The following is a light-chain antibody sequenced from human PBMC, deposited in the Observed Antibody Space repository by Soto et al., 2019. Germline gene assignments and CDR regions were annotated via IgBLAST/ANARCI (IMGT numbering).Light chain of an antibody. J-gene: IGLJ2*01. Sequence: QSVLTQPPSVSGAPGQRVTISCTGSTSNIGAGYDVHWYQQVPGTTPKLLIYANNNRPSGVPDRFSWSKSGTSAPLVITGLQAEDEADYYCQSYDNSLSGWLFGGGTKLTVL. V-gene: IGLV1-40*01. CDR1: TSNIGAGYD. CDR3: QSYDNSLSGWL. CDR2: ANN.